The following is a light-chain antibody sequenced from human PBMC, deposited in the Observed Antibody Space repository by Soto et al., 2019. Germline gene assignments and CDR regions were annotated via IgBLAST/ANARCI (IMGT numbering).Light chain of an antibody. CDR3: SSYTSSSAVV. CDR2: EVS. Sequence: QSALTQPASVSGSPGQSITISCTGTSSDVGGYDYVSWYQQHPGKAPKLMIYEVSYRPSGVSDRLSGSKSGNTASLTISGLQAEDEADYHCSSYTSSSAVVFGGGTKVTVL. J-gene: IGLJ2*01. CDR1: SSDVGGYDY. V-gene: IGLV2-14*01.